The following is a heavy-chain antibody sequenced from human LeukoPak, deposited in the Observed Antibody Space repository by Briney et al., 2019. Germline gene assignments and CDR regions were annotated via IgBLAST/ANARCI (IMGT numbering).Heavy chain of an antibody. Sequence: GSLRLSCAASGFTFRSYAMHWVRQAPGKGLEWVAVISYDGSNKYYADSVKGRFTISRDNSKNSLYLQMNSLRAEDTAVYYCAKVTRGSAGPFDIWGQGTMVTVSS. CDR2: ISYDGSNK. J-gene: IGHJ3*02. D-gene: IGHD3-10*01. CDR3: AKVTRGSAGPFDI. CDR1: GFTFRSYA. V-gene: IGHV3-30-3*01.